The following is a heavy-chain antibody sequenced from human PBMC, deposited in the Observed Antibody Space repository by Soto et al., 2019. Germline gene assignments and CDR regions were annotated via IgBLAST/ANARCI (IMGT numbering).Heavy chain of an antibody. CDR1: GGTFSTYA. J-gene: IGHJ4*02. V-gene: IGHV1-69*12. Sequence: QVQLVQSGAEVKKPESSVKVSCKAPGGTFSTYAISWVRQAPGQGLEWMGGIIPMFGTANYPQRFQDRVTITADESTTTVYMELSSLRSEDTAVYFCASGIQLWLRRINNGYSGWGQGTLVTVSS. CDR2: IIPMFGTA. CDR3: ASGIQLWLRRINNGYSG. D-gene: IGHD5-18*01.